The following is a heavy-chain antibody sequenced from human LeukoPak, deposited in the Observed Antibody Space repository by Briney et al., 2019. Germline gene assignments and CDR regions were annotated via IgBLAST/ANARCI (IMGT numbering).Heavy chain of an antibody. Sequence: SETLSLTCTVSGGSISSYYWNWIRQPPGKGLEWIGYIYYSGSTNYNPSLKSRVTMSVDTSKNQFSLKLSSVTAADTAVYYCARGRRHSGSYLFDYWGQGTLVTVSS. CDR3: ARGRRHSGSYLFDY. J-gene: IGHJ4*02. CDR1: GGSISSYY. V-gene: IGHV4-59*12. D-gene: IGHD1-26*01. CDR2: IYYSGST.